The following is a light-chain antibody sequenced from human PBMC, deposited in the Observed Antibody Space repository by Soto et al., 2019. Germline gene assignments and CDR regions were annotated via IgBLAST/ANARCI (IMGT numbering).Light chain of an antibody. CDR2: GAS. Sequence: NVLTQSPGTLSLSPGERATLSCRASQSLSGNYLAWYQQRPGQAPRLLIYGASSRATGIPDRFSGSGSGTDFTLTISRLEPEDFAVYYCQQYGSSPRTFGQGTKVDI. J-gene: IGKJ1*01. CDR1: QSLSGNY. V-gene: IGKV3-20*01. CDR3: QQYGSSPRT.